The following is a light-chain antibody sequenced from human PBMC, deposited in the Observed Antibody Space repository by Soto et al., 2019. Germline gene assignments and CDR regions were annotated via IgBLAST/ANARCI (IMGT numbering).Light chain of an antibody. V-gene: IGKV3-15*01. Sequence: MVISHSPAALSVSPGERATLSCRASQSVSSNLAWYQQKPGQAPRLLIYGASTRATGIPARFSGSGSGTEFTLTISSLQSEDFAVYYCQQHNNWPRTFGQGTKVDIK. J-gene: IGKJ1*01. CDR1: QSVSSN. CDR3: QQHNNWPRT. CDR2: GAS.